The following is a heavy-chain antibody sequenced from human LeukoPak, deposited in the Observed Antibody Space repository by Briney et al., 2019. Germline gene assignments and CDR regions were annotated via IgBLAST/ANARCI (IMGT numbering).Heavy chain of an antibody. J-gene: IGHJ3*02. CDR1: GYTFTSYY. Sequence: ASVKVSCKASGYTFTSYYMHWVRQAPGQGLEWMGIINPSGGSTSYAQKFQGRVTMTRDTSTSTVYMELSSLRSEDTAVYYCSIAATPPRGAFDIWGQGTMVTVSS. CDR2: INPSGGST. D-gene: IGHD1-26*01. CDR3: SIAATPPRGAFDI. V-gene: IGHV1-46*03.